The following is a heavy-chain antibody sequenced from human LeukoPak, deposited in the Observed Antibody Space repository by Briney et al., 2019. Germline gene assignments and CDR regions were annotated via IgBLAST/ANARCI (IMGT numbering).Heavy chain of an antibody. CDR2: IIPIFGTA. D-gene: IGHD4/OR15-4a*01. J-gene: IGHJ4*02. V-gene: IGHV1-69*05. Sequence: SVKVSCKASGGTFSSYAISWVRQAPGQGLEWMGGIIPIFGTANYAQKFQGRVTITTDESTSTAYMELSSLRSEDTAVYYCARAHLRYGADKSAFDYWGQGTLVTVSS. CDR1: GGTFSSYA. CDR3: ARAHLRYGADKSAFDY.